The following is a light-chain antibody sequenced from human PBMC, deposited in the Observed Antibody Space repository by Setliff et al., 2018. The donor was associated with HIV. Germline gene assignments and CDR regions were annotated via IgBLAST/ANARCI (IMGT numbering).Light chain of an antibody. J-gene: IGLJ1*01. CDR3: VLYMSSGNYV. Sequence: QTVVTQEASFSVSLGGTVTLTCGLNSGSVSTTYYPSWYQQTPGQAPRTLFYNTNIRSSGVPDRFSGSIVGNKAALTITGAQADDESDYYCVLYMSSGNYVFGTGTKV. V-gene: IGLV8-61*01. CDR2: NTN. CDR1: SGSVSTTYY.